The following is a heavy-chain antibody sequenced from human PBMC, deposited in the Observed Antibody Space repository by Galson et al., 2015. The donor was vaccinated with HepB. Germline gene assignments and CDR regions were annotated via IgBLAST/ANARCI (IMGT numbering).Heavy chain of an antibody. D-gene: IGHD2-21*02. V-gene: IGHV1-69*13. CDR3: ARSYCGGDCSGQTLSF. Sequence: SVKVSCKASGGTFNNSAISWVRQAPGQGLEWMGGIIPLFETTNFIQKFQGRVTLTADESTTTAYMELSGLRSEDTAVYFCARSYCGGDCSGQTLSFWGQGTLVTVSS. J-gene: IGHJ4*02. CDR1: GGTFNNSA. CDR2: IIPLFETT.